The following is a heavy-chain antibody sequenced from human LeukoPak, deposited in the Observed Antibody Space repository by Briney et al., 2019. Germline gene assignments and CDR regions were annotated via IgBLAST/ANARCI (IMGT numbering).Heavy chain of an antibody. J-gene: IGHJ4*02. CDR3: ARHHSDYVSFFDY. Sequence: PSETLSLTCAVYGGSFSGYYWSWIRQPPGKGLEWIGYIYYSGSTNYNPSLKSRVTISVDTSKNQFSLKLSSVTAADTAVYYCARHHSDYVSFFDYWGQGTLVTVSS. D-gene: IGHD5-12*01. CDR2: IYYSGST. CDR1: GGSFSGYY. V-gene: IGHV4-59*08.